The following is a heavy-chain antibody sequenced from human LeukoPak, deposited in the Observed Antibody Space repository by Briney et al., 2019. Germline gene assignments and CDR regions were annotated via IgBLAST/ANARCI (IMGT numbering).Heavy chain of an antibody. CDR2: ISSDGSST. Sequence: PGGSLRLSCAASGFTFSSYWMHWVRQAPGKGLVWVSRISSDGSSTSYADSVKGRLTISRDNAQNTLDLQMNSLRAEDTAVYYCVRRNYWGQGTLVTVSS. V-gene: IGHV3-74*01. J-gene: IGHJ4*02. CDR3: VRRNY. CDR1: GFTFSSYW.